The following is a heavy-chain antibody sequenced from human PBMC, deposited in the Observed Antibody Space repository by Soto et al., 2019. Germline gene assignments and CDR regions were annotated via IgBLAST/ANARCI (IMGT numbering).Heavy chain of an antibody. CDR2: INPNSGGT. V-gene: IGHV1-2*04. CDR3: ARFLVPAAYYYGMYV. CDR1: GYSFTGYY. D-gene: IGHD2-2*01. Sequence: GASVKVSCKASGYSFTGYYMHWVRQAPGQGLEWMGWINPNSGGTNYAQKFQGWVTMTRDTSISTAYMELSRLRSDDTAVYYCARFLVPAAYYYGMYVWGQGTTVTVSS. J-gene: IGHJ6*02.